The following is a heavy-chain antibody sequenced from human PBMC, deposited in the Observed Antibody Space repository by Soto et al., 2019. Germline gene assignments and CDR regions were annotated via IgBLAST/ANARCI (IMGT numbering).Heavy chain of an antibody. CDR3: ARRSPYYGMDV. J-gene: IGHJ6*02. V-gene: IGHV2-5*02. CDR2: IYWDDDK. CDR1: GFSLSISGVG. Sequence: QITLKESGPTLVKPTQTLTLTCTFSGFSLSISGVGLGWIRQPPEKALEWLALIYWDDDKRYSPSLKSRLTITKGTPKNQVVLTMTNMDPVDTATYHCARRSPYYGMDVWGQGTTFAVSS.